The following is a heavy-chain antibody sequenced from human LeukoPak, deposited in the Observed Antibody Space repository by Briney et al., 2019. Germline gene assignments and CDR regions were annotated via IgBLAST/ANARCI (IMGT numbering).Heavy chain of an antibody. CDR2: IYTSGST. Sequence: PSQTLSLTCTVSGGSISRGSYYWSWIRQPAGKGLEWIGRIYTSGSTNYNPSLKSRVTISVDTSKNQFSLKLSSVTAADTAVYYCARETSSYSSSWYYDYMDVWGKGTTVTVSS. V-gene: IGHV4-61*02. CDR3: ARETSSYSSSWYYDYMDV. D-gene: IGHD6-13*01. CDR1: GGSISRGSYY. J-gene: IGHJ6*03.